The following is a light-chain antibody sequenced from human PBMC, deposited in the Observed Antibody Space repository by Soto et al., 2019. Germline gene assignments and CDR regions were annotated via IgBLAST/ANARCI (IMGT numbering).Light chain of an antibody. V-gene: IGLV2-14*01. Sequence: QSALTQPASVSGSPGQSITISCTGTSSDVGGYNYVSWYQQHPGKAPKLMIYEVSNRPSGVSNRFSGSKSGHTASLTLSGLQAEDEADYYCSSYTSSNALGVFGTGTKVTVL. CDR1: SSDVGGYNY. CDR2: EVS. J-gene: IGLJ1*01. CDR3: SSYTSSNALGV.